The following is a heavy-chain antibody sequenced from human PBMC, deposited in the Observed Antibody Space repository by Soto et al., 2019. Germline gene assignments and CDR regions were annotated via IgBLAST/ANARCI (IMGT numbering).Heavy chain of an antibody. CDR2: IYQSGSS. J-gene: IGHJ4*02. CDR1: GVSISSGGYS. Sequence: PSETLSLTYAVSGVSISSGGYSWSWIRQPPGKGLEWMGYIYQSGSSYYNPSLRSRVTISVDRSKNQFSLKLSSVTAADTAVYYCAGGYGGYADYWGQGTLVTVSS. V-gene: IGHV4-30-2*01. CDR3: AGGYGGYADY. D-gene: IGHD5-12*01.